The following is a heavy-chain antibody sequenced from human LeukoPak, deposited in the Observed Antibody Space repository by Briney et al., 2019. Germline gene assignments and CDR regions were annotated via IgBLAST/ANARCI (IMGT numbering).Heavy chain of an antibody. J-gene: IGHJ4*02. D-gene: IGHD6-13*01. Sequence: KPSETLSLTCAVSGYSISSGYYWGWIRQPPGKGLEWIGSIYHSGSTYYNPSLKSRVTISVDTSENQLSLKLSSVTAADTAVYYCASRPRIAAAGTIDYWGQGTLVTVSS. V-gene: IGHV4-38-2*01. CDR2: IYHSGST. CDR3: ASRPRIAAAGTIDY. CDR1: GYSISSGYY.